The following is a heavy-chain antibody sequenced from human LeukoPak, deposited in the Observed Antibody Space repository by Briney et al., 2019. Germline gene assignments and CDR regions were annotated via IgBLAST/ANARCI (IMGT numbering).Heavy chain of an antibody. J-gene: IGHJ5*02. D-gene: IGHD3-10*01. V-gene: IGHV4-39*01. CDR2: IYYSGST. CDR3: ARHPGLGVIITMNWFDP. Sequence: NPSETLSLTCTVSGGSISSSSYYWGWIRQPPGKGLEWIGSIYYSGSTYYNPSLKSRVTISVDTSKNQFSLKLSSVTAADTAVYYCARHPGLGVIITMNWFDPWGQGTLVTVSS. CDR1: GGSISSSSYY.